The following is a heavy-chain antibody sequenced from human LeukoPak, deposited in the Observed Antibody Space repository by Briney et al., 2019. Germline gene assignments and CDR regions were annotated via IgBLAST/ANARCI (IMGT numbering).Heavy chain of an antibody. D-gene: IGHD3-16*02. V-gene: IGHV4-59*01. CDR2: IYYSGST. CDR1: GGSISTYY. Sequence: SETLSLTCTVSGGSISTYYWSWIRQPPGKGLEWIGYIYYSGSTYYNTSLKSRVTISIDTSKNQFSLKLSSVTAADTAVYYCARDENGYVWGSFRAWGQGTLVTVSS. J-gene: IGHJ5*02. CDR3: ARDENGYVWGSFRA.